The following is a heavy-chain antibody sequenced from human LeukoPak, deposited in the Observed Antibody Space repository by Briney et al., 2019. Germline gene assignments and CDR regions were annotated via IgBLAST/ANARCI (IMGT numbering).Heavy chain of an antibody. V-gene: IGHV3-23*01. J-gene: IGHJ4*02. Sequence: GGSLRLSCAGPGFTFSSYAMSWVRQAPGKGLEWVSAISGSGGSTYYAASVKGRFTISRDNSKNTLYLQMNSLRAEDTALYFCARSYSSSWHYFDYWGQGTLVTVSS. CDR3: ARSYSSSWHYFDY. D-gene: IGHD6-13*01. CDR2: ISGSGGST. CDR1: GFTFSSYA.